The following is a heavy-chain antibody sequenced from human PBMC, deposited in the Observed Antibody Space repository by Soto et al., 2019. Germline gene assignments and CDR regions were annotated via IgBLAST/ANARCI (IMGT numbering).Heavy chain of an antibody. CDR1: GLSLSTSGVW. D-gene: IGHD2-8*01. CDR2: IDWDDEK. CDR3: ARAPMQYVAGYYIMDV. Sequence: SGPTHAGEPTQTLTLTCTVSGLSLSTSGVWAGWIREPPGQGLEWLALIDWDDEKIYSTTPKTRLSISKEASKNLVLLTMANRDPVDTGTYYYARAPMQYVAGYYIMDVWGQGTTVTVSS. J-gene: IGHJ6*02. V-gene: IGHV2-70*01.